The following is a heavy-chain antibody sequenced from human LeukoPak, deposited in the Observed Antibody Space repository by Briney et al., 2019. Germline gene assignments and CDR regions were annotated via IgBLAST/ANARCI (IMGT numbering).Heavy chain of an antibody. Sequence: PGGSLRLSCAASGFNFITHAMSWVRQAPGKGLDWVSAISCYAATTYYADSVKARLTISRDNTKNPLYLQMTSLRAEDTAVYYCANQYPGWGQGTLVTVSS. CDR2: ISCYAATT. D-gene: IGHD4-11*01. CDR1: GFNFITHA. CDR3: ANQYPG. J-gene: IGHJ4*02. V-gene: IGHV3-23*01.